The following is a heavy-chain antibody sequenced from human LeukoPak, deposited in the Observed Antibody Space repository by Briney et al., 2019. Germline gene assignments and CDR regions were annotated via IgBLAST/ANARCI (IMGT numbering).Heavy chain of an antibody. Sequence: SETLSLTCSVSGGSISSHYWSWIRPPPGKGLEWIGYIYYSGSTNYNPSLKSRVTISVDTSKNQFSLKLSSVTAADTAVYYCARVRSYDFWSIDYWGQGTLVTVSS. V-gene: IGHV4-59*11. CDR2: IYYSGST. D-gene: IGHD3-3*01. CDR3: ARVRSYDFWSIDY. CDR1: GGSISSHY. J-gene: IGHJ4*02.